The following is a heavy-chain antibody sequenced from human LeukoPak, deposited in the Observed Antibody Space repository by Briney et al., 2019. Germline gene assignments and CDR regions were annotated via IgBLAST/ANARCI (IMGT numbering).Heavy chain of an antibody. J-gene: IGHJ4*02. D-gene: IGHD1-26*01. Sequence: SETLSLTCDVYSGSFGGYYWSWIRQPPGKGLEWIGEINHSGSTSYNPSLKSRVSISVDASKNQFSLKLSSVTAADTAVYYCARHGGSYLLDLDYWSQGTLVTVSS. CDR2: INHSGST. CDR1: SGSFGGYY. CDR3: ARHGGSYLLDLDY. V-gene: IGHV4-34*01.